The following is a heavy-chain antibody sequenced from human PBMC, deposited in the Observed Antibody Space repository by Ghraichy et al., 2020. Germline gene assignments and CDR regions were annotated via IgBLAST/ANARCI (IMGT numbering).Heavy chain of an antibody. CDR1: GFTFSNYA. Sequence: GGSLRLSCAASGFTFSNYAMSWVRQAPGKGLEWVSTISASGGTTYYADSVKGRFTISRDNSKNTLDLQLNSLRAEDTAVYYCAKGRVTTRDWFDPWGQGTLVTVSS. D-gene: IGHD4-17*01. CDR3: AKGRVTTRDWFDP. V-gene: IGHV3-23*01. J-gene: IGHJ5*02. CDR2: ISASGGTT.